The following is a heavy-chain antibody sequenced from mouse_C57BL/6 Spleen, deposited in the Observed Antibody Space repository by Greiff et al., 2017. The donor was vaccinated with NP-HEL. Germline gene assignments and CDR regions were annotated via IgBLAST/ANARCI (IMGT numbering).Heavy chain of an antibody. CDR3: ARPYYYGSSPYYFDY. D-gene: IGHD1-1*01. Sequence: QVQLQQSGAELVKPGASVKLSCTASGYTFTSYWMHWVKQRPGPGLEWIGMIHPNSGSTNYNEKFKSKATLTVDKSSSTAYMQLSSLTSEDSAVYYCARPYYYGSSPYYFDYWGQGTTLTVSS. CDR1: GYTFTSYW. V-gene: IGHV1-64*01. J-gene: IGHJ2*01. CDR2: IHPNSGST.